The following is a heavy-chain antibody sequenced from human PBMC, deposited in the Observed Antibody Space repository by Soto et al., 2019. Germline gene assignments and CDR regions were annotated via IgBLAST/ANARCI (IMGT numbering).Heavy chain of an antibody. CDR3: ARGGTHYGDYGDS. CDR1: GGSISSYY. Sequence: SETLSLTCTVSGGSISSYYWSWIRQPPGKGLEWIGYIYYSGSTNYNPSLKSRVTISVDTSKNQFSLKLSSVTAADTAVYYCARGGTHYGDYGDSWGQGTLVTVSS. J-gene: IGHJ5*01. D-gene: IGHD4-17*01. V-gene: IGHV4-59*08. CDR2: IYYSGST.